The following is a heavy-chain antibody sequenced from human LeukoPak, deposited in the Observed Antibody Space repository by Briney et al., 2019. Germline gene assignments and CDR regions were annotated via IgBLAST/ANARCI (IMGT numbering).Heavy chain of an antibody. Sequence: GESLKISCKGSGYSFTSYWIGWVRQMPGKGLEWMGIIYPGDSDTRYSPSFQGQVTISADKSISTAYLQWSSLKASDTAMYYCARVPRITMVRGVITHFDYWGQGTLVTVSS. D-gene: IGHD3-10*01. CDR3: ARVPRITMVRGVITHFDY. J-gene: IGHJ4*02. CDR2: IYPGDSDT. CDR1: GYSFTSYW. V-gene: IGHV5-51*01.